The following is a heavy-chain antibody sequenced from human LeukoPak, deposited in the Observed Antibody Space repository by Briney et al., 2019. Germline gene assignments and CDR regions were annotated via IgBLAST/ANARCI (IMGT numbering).Heavy chain of an antibody. D-gene: IGHD4-11*01. Sequence: GRSLRLSCAASGFTLSSVAMHWVRQAPGKGLEWVAVIWYDGSKEDYADSVKGRFTISRDNSKNTLYLQMNSLRVKDTAVYYCARQTTPYFDKWGQGTLVTVSS. CDR2: IWYDGSKE. CDR1: GFTLSSVA. V-gene: IGHV3-33*01. CDR3: ARQTTPYFDK. J-gene: IGHJ4*02.